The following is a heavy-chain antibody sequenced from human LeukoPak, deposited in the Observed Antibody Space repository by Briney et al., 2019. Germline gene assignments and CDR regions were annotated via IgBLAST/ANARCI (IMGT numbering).Heavy chain of an antibody. CDR2: VSSSSSYI. CDR1: GFTFSSYA. CDR3: ARVGPHDYGDYMRAFDI. J-gene: IGHJ3*02. D-gene: IGHD4-17*01. Sequence: GGSLRLSCAASGFTFSSYAMSWVRQAPGKGLEWVSSVSSSSSYIYYADSVKGRFTISRDNAKNSLYLQMNSLRAEDTAVYYCARVGPHDYGDYMRAFDIWGQGTMVTVSS. V-gene: IGHV3-21*01.